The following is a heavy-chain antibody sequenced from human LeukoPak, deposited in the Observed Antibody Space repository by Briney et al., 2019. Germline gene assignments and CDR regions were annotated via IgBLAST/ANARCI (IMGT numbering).Heavy chain of an antibody. CDR3: ARALAAAGPYYYYYYGMDV. Sequence: ASVKVSCKASGYTFTSYGISWVRQAPGQGLEWMGWISAYNGNTNYAQKLQGRVTMTTDTSTSTAYMELGSLRSEDTAVYYCARALAAAGPYYYYYYGMDVWGQGTTVTVSS. V-gene: IGHV1-18*01. D-gene: IGHD6-13*01. CDR1: GYTFTSYG. CDR2: ISAYNGNT. J-gene: IGHJ6*02.